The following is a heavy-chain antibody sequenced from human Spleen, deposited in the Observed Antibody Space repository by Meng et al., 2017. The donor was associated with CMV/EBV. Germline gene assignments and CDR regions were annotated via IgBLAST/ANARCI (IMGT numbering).Heavy chain of an antibody. CDR3: ARGGLRFLEWLKYTMDV. CDR2: IDGGGSRT. CDR1: GFTFSSYA. V-gene: IGHV3-23*03. D-gene: IGHD3-3*01. Sequence: GESLKISCAASGFTFSSYAMSWVRQAPGKGLEWVSIIDGGGSRTYYVDAVKGRFTMSRDNSKNTFYLQLNSLRAEDTAVYYCARGGLRFLEWLKYTMDVWGQGTTVTVSS. J-gene: IGHJ6*02.